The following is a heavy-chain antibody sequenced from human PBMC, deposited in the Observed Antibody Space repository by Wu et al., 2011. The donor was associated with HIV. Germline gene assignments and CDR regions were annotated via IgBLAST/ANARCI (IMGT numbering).Heavy chain of an antibody. CDR2: INLENGEA. J-gene: IGHJ5*02. CDR1: DAPSPTTA. Sequence: DVHIVQSRGRGEDAWVFNEDLIAQSLDAPSPTTASTGVQQAPERGLDWMGLINLENGEATYAEKFQGRITLTADTSIGTAYLEMTNMKSEDTAVYYCATAPPQYCTTSRCVGYWFDPWGQGTLVTVSS. V-gene: IGHV1-69-2*01. CDR3: ATAPPQYCTTSRCVGYWFDP. D-gene: IGHD2-2*01.